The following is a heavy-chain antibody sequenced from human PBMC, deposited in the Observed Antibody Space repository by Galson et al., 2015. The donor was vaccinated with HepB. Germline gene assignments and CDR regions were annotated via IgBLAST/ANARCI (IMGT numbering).Heavy chain of an antibody. Sequence: TLSLTCTVSGGSISSGGYYWSWIRQHPGKGLEWIGYIYYSGSTYYNPSLKSRVTISVDTSKNQFSLKLSSVTAADTAVYYCARTIEHSSGYGWFDPWGQGTLVTVSS. J-gene: IGHJ5*02. CDR3: ARTIEHSSGYGWFDP. CDR1: GGSISSGGYY. CDR2: IYYSGST. V-gene: IGHV4-31*03. D-gene: IGHD3-22*01.